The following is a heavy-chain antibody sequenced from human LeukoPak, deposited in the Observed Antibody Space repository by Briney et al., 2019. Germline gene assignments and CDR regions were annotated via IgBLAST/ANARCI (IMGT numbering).Heavy chain of an antibody. CDR3: ANVRYKYGKDY. CDR1: GFTFSSYA. J-gene: IGHJ4*02. D-gene: IGHD5-18*01. V-gene: IGHV3-23*01. Sequence: GGSLRLSCAASGFTFSSYAMSWVRQAPGKGLEWVSGINGNGDSTYYADSVKGRFTISRDNSKNTLYLQMNSLRAEDTAVYYCANVRYKYGKDYWGQGTLVTVSS. CDR2: INGNGDST.